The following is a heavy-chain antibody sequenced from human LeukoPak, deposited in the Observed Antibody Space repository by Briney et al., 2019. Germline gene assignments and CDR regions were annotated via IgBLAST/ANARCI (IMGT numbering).Heavy chain of an antibody. CDR1: GGSFSGYY. CDR3: ARIGYGDYSDY. J-gene: IGHJ4*02. V-gene: IGHV4-34*01. CDR2: INHSGST. Sequence: SETLSLTCAVYGGSFSGYYWSWIRQPPGKGLEWIGEINHSGSTNYNPSLKSRVTISVDTSKNQLSLKLSSVTAADTAVYYCARIGYGDYSDYWGQGTLVTVSS. D-gene: IGHD4-17*01.